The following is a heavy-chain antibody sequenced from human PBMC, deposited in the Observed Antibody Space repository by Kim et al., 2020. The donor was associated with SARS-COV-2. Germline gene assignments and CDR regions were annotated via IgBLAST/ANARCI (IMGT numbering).Heavy chain of an antibody. CDR3: TKSPALSWLQLLHWFDP. V-gene: IGHV3-23*01. CDR1: GFTFSSYA. Sequence: GGSLRLSCAASGFTFSSYAMSWVRQAPGKGLEWVSAISGSGGSTYSAYSVKGLFTISKNNSKTTLYLLINRLRAEDTADYYCTKSPALSWLQLLHWFDP. J-gene: IGHJ5*02. D-gene: IGHD5-12*01. CDR2: ISGSGGST.